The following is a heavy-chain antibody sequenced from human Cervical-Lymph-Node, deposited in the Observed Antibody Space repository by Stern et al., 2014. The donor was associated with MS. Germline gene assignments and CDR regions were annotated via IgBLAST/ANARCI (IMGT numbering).Heavy chain of an antibody. Sequence: QVQLMQSGAEVKKPGASVKVSCKASGYTFTSYYMHWVRQAPGQGLEWMGIINPSGGSTSYAQKFQGRVTMTRDTSTSTVYMELSSLRSEDTAVYYCARVPYYYDSSGYWTADYWGQGTLVTVSS. J-gene: IGHJ4*02. CDR1: GYTFTSYY. CDR3: ARVPYYYDSSGYWTADY. CDR2: INPSGGST. V-gene: IGHV1-46*01. D-gene: IGHD3-22*01.